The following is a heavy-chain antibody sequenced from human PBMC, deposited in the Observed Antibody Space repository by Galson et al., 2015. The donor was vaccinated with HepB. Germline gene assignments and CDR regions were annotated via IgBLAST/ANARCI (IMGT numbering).Heavy chain of an antibody. V-gene: IGHV3-30*03. Sequence: SLRLSCAVTGFTFKYYWMSWVRQAPGKGLEWVAVISYDGSNKYYADSVKGRFTISRDNAKNSLYLQMNSLRAEDTAVYYCARGGRAPDYWGQGTLVTVSS. CDR1: GFTFKYYW. D-gene: IGHD1-26*01. J-gene: IGHJ4*02. CDR3: ARGGRAPDY. CDR2: ISYDGSNK.